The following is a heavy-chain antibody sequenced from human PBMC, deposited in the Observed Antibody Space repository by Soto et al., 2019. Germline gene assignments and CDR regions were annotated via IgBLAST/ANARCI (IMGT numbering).Heavy chain of an antibody. CDR2: INPSGGST. J-gene: IGHJ5*02. D-gene: IGHD3-3*01. V-gene: IGHV1-46*03. CDR1: GYTFTSYY. Sequence: GASVKVSCKASGYTFTSYYMHWVRQAPGQGLEWMGIINPSGGSTSYAQKFQGRVTMTRDTSTSTVYMELSSLRSEDTAGYYCARDLGVGFAVFWSGYYPWGQGTLATVSS. CDR3: ARDLGVGFAVFWSGYYP.